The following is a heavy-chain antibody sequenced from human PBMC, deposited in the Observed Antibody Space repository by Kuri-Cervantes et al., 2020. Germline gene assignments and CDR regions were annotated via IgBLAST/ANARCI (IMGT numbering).Heavy chain of an antibody. V-gene: IGHV3-13*01. Sequence: GESLKISCAASGFTFSSYDMHWVRQATGKGLEWVSAIGTAGDTYYPGSVKGRFTISRDNNIDALYLQMNSLRAEDTAFYYYTKPISGRDRGFDYWGQGTLVTVSS. D-gene: IGHD1-14*01. CDR2: IGTAGDT. CDR3: TKPISGRDRGFDY. CDR1: GFTFSSYD. J-gene: IGHJ4*02.